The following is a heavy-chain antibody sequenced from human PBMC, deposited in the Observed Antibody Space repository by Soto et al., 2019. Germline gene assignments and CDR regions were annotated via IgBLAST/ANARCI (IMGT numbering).Heavy chain of an antibody. Sequence: QVQLQESGPRRVRPSQTLSLTCRVSGGSIDSANYYWTWIRQLPGKGPEWIGNVYYSGTTFYNPSLKSRLTISIDTSRNQFSLQLTSVTAADTAVYFCARDQGYRDSFSASHYHYHMDIWGQGTTVTVSS. J-gene: IGHJ6*02. CDR2: VYYSGTT. CDR3: ARDQGYRDSFSASHYHYHMDI. CDR1: GGSIDSANYY. D-gene: IGHD2-15*01. V-gene: IGHV4-30-4*01.